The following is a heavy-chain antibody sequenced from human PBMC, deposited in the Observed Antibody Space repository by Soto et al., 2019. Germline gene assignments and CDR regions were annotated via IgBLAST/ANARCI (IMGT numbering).Heavy chain of an antibody. D-gene: IGHD3-22*01. Sequence: SLKVSCKASGGTFSIYAISWVRQAPGQGLEWMGGIIPIFGTANYAQKFQGRVTITADESTSTAYMELSSLRSEDTAVYYCARGPYYDSSGHFDYWGQGTLVTVSS. CDR2: IIPIFGTA. V-gene: IGHV1-69*13. CDR3: ARGPYYDSSGHFDY. CDR1: GGTFSIYA. J-gene: IGHJ4*02.